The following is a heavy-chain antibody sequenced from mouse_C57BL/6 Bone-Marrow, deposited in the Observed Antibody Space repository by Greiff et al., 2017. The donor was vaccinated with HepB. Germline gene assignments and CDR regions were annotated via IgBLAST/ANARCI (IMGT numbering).Heavy chain of an antibody. Sequence: QVQLQQSGAELARPGASVKMSCKASGYTFTSYTMHWVKQRPGQGLEWIGYINPSSGYTKYNQKFKDKATLTAAKSSSTAYMQLSSLTSEDSAVYYCARYTRRDYAMDYWGQGTSVTVSS. V-gene: IGHV1-4*01. CDR1: GYTFTSYT. CDR2: INPSSGYT. CDR3: ARYTRRDYAMDY. D-gene: IGHD3-3*01. J-gene: IGHJ4*01.